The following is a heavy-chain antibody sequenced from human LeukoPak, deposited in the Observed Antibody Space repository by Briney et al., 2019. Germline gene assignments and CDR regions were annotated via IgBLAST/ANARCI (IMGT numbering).Heavy chain of an antibody. CDR3: ASSYSSWAGY. V-gene: IGHV4-39*01. CDR2: IYYSGST. CDR1: GGSISSSSYY. J-gene: IGHJ4*02. D-gene: IGHD6-13*01. Sequence: SETLSLTCTVSGGSISSSSYYWGWIRPPPGKGLEWIGSIYYSGSTYYNPSLKSRVTISVDTSKNQFSQKLSPVTAADTAVYYCASSYSSWAGYWGQGTLVTVSS.